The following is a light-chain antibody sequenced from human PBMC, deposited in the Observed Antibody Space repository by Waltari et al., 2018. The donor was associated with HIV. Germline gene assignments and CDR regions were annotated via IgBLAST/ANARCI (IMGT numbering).Light chain of an antibody. CDR1: QSVSTN. Sequence: EIVLTQSPATLSLFPGERATLSCRASQSVSTNLAWYQQKSGQAPRLLIYGASTRASGIPTRFSGRGSGTEFTLTISSLQSEDFAVYYCQQYNIWPPDAFGQGTKLEIK. CDR3: QQYNIWPPDA. J-gene: IGKJ2*01. V-gene: IGKV3-15*01. CDR2: GAS.